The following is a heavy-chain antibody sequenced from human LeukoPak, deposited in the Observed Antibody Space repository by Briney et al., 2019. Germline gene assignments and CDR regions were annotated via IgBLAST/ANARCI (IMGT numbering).Heavy chain of an antibody. CDR2: ISSSSTI. D-gene: IGHD1-26*01. Sequence: GGSLRLSCAASGFTFSSYSMNWVRQAPGKGLEWVSYISSSSTIYYADSVKGRFTISRDNAKNSLYLQMNSLRAEDTAVYYCARTSGSYREAFDIWGQGTMVTVSS. CDR3: ARTSGSYREAFDI. J-gene: IGHJ3*02. V-gene: IGHV3-48*01. CDR1: GFTFSSYS.